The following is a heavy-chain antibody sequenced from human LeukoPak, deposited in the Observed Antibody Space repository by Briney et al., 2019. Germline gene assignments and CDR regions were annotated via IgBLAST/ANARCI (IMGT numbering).Heavy chain of an antibody. CDR3: ARGPNCSGGSCLPLDAFDI. CDR2: ISYSGST. J-gene: IGHJ3*02. D-gene: IGHD2-15*01. V-gene: IGHV4-39*07. Sequence: SETLSLTCGVSGGSISSRNYYWAWIRQPPGKGLEWIGSISYSGSTNYNPSLKSRVTISVDTSKNQFSLKLSSVTAADTAVYYCARGPNCSGGSCLPLDAFDIWGQGTMVTVSS. CDR1: GGSISSRNYY.